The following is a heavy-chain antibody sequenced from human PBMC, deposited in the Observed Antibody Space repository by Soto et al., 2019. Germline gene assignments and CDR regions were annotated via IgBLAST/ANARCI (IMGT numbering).Heavy chain of an antibody. CDR3: AREGYCSSTSCYSFDY. J-gene: IGHJ4*02. CDR2: ISSNGGST. CDR1: GFTFSRYA. Sequence: EVQLVESGGGLVQPGGSLRLSCAASGFTFSRYAMHWVRQAPGKGLEYVSAISSNGGSTYYANSVKGRFTISRDNSKNTLYIQMGSLSADDMAVYYCAREGYCSSTSCYSFDYWGQGTLVTVSS. V-gene: IGHV3-64*01. D-gene: IGHD2-2*01.